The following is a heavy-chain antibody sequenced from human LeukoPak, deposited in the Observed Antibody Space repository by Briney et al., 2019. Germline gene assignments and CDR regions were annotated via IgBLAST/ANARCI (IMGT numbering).Heavy chain of an antibody. D-gene: IGHD5-24*01. CDR3: ATRLVDGYNIFDY. J-gene: IGHJ4*02. CDR2: MNPNSGNT. V-gene: IGHV1-8*03. Sequence: ASVKVSCKASGYTFTSYDINWVRQATGQGLEWMGWMNPNSGNTGYAQKFQGRVTITRNTSISTAYMELSSLRSEDTAVYYCATRLVDGYNIFDYWGQGTLVTVSS. CDR1: GYTFTSYD.